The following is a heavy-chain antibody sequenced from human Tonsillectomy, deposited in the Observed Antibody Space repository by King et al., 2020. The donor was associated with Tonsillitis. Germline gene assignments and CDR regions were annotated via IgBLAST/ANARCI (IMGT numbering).Heavy chain of an antibody. J-gene: IGHJ4*02. Sequence: VQLVESGGGLVQPGRSLRLSCAASGFTFDEYAMHWVRQAPGKGLEWVSGISWNSGTIGYADSVRGRFTISRDNAKNSLYLQMNSLRAEDTAFYYCAKATGNLWFGESLGYYFDYWGQRTLVTVSS. CDR1: GFTFDEYA. D-gene: IGHD3-10*01. CDR2: ISWNSGTI. CDR3: AKATGNLWFGESLGYYFDY. V-gene: IGHV3-9*01.